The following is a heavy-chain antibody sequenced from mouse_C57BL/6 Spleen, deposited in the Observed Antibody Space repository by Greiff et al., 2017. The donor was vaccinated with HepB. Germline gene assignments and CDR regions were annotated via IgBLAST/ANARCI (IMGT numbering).Heavy chain of an antibody. CDR2: INPSSGYT. V-gene: IGHV1-4*01. Sequence: VQLQESGAELARPGASVKMSCKASGYTFTSYTMHWVKQRPGQGLEWIGYINPSSGYTKYNQKFKDKATLTADKSSSTAYMQLSSLTSEDSAVYYCARGYVRAMDYWGQGTSVTVSS. CDR1: GYTFTSYT. CDR3: ARGYVRAMDY. J-gene: IGHJ4*01. D-gene: IGHD1-2*01.